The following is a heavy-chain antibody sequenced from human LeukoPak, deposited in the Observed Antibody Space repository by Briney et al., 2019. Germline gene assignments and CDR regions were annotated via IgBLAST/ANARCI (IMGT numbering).Heavy chain of an antibody. Sequence: GGSLRLSCAASGFTFSSYSMSWVRQAPGKGLEWVSAISGSGGSTYYADSVKGRFTISRDNSKNTLYLQMNSLRAEDTAVYYCARDESIAVAGTARLAYWGQGTLVTVSS. V-gene: IGHV3-23*01. J-gene: IGHJ4*02. CDR2: ISGSGGST. D-gene: IGHD6-19*01. CDR3: ARDESIAVAGTARLAY. CDR1: GFTFSSYS.